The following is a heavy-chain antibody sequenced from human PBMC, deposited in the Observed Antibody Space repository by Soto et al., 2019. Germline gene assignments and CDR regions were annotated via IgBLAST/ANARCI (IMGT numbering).Heavy chain of an antibody. D-gene: IGHD3-22*01. V-gene: IGHV1-69*01. CDR2: IIPIFGTA. J-gene: IGHJ3*02. Sequence: QVQLVQSGAEVKKPGSSVKVSCKASGGTFSSYAISWVRQAPGQGLEWMGGIIPIFGTANYEQKFQGRVTITADESTDTAYMELSSLRSEDTAVYYCARPYYYDSSVYYFDAFDIWGQGTMVTVSS. CDR1: GGTFSSYA. CDR3: ARPYYYDSSVYYFDAFDI.